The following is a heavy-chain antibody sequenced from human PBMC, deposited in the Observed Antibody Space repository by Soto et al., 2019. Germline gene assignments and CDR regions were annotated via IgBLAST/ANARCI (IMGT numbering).Heavy chain of an antibody. J-gene: IGHJ2*01. Sequence: EVQLLESGGGLVQPGGSLRLSCAASGFPFSCCAMSWVRQAPGKGLQWVSTIHGGGDATHYADSVKGRLTISRDNSRNTLSLQMTSLRPEDTAIYSCAKTRGAGDLSNWAFEVWGRGTLVTVSS. CDR1: GFPFSCCA. D-gene: IGHD3-16*02. CDR2: IHGGGDAT. CDR3: AKTRGAGDLSNWAFEV. V-gene: IGHV3-23*01.